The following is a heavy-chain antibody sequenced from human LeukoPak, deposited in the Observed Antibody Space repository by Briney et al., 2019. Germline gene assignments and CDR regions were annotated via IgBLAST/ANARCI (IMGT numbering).Heavy chain of an antibody. Sequence: GASVKVSCKASGGTFSSYAISWVRQAPGQGLEWMGKIIPILGIANYAQKFQGRVTITADKSTSTAYMELSSLRSEDTAVYYCAGPGVSIGAFDIWGQGTMVTVSS. J-gene: IGHJ3*02. CDR3: AGPGVSIGAFDI. V-gene: IGHV1-69*04. CDR1: GGTFSSYA. D-gene: IGHD6-13*01. CDR2: IIPILGIA.